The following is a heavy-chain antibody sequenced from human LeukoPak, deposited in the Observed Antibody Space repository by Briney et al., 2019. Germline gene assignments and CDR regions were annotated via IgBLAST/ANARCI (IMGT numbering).Heavy chain of an antibody. CDR3: ARLEYDYGGPNRLVGAFDI. CDR1: GGSFSGYY. J-gene: IGHJ4*02. V-gene: IGHV4-34*01. CDR2: INHSGST. D-gene: IGHD4-23*01. Sequence: SETLSLTCAVYGGSFSGYYWSWIRQPPGKGLEWIGEINHSGSTNYNPSLKSRVTISVDTSKNQFSLKLSSVTAADTAVYYCARLEYDYGGPNRLVGAFDIWGQGTLVTVSS.